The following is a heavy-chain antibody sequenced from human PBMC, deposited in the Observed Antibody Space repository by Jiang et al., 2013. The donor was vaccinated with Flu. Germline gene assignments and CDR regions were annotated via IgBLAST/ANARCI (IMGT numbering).Heavy chain of an antibody. CDR3: ARLPPRERVIYFDY. J-gene: IGHJ4*02. CDR2: IYPGDSDD. V-gene: IGHV5-51*01. Sequence: GLIYPGDSDDRYSPSFQGQVTISVDKSTNTAYLQWSSLKASDTAMYYCARLPPRERVIYFDYWGQGTLVPVSS. D-gene: IGHD3-10*01.